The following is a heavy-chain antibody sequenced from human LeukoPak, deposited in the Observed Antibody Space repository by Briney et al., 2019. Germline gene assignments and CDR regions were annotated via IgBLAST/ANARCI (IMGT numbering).Heavy chain of an antibody. D-gene: IGHD3-22*01. Sequence: SETLSLTCAVYGGSFSGYYWSWIRQPPGKGLEWIGEINHSGSTNYNPPLKSRVTISVDTSKNQFSLKLSFVSAADTAVYYCASTYDSSGYYFNYWGQGTLVTVSS. CDR2: INHSGST. V-gene: IGHV4-34*01. CDR1: GGSFSGYY. J-gene: IGHJ4*02. CDR3: ASTYDSSGYYFNY.